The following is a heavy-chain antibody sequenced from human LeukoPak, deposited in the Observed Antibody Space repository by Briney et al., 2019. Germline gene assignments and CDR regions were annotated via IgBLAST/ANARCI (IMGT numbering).Heavy chain of an antibody. CDR3: ARERAGYYYYMDV. Sequence: SVKVSCKASEGTFSSYAISWVRQAPGQGLEWMGGIIPIFGTANYAQKFQGRVTITADKSTSTAYMELRSLRSDDTAVYYCARERAGYYYYMDVWGKGTTVTISS. CDR2: IIPIFGTA. CDR1: EGTFSSYA. V-gene: IGHV1-69*06. D-gene: IGHD6-25*01. J-gene: IGHJ6*03.